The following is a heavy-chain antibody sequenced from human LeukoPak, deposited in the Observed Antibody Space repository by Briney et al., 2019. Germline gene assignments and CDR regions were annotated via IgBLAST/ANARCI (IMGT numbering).Heavy chain of an antibody. CDR1: GGSISSGGYY. J-gene: IGHJ4*02. CDR3: ARDYSGYTDY. Sequence: SQTLSLTCTVSGGSISSGGYYWSWIRQHPGEGLEWIGYIYYSGSTYYNPSLKSRVTISVDTSKNQFSLKLSSVTAADTAVYYCARDYSGYTDYWGQGTLVTVSS. CDR2: IYYSGST. D-gene: IGHD5-12*01. V-gene: IGHV4-31*03.